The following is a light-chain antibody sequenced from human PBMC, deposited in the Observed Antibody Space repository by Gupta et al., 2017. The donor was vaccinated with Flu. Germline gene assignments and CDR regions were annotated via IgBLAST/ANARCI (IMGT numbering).Light chain of an antibody. CDR3: SSYTTSYTFV. CDR1: GSDVGTYNR. V-gene: IGLV2-18*02. Sequence: QSALTQPPSVSGSPGQSVTISCTGTGSDVGTYNRVSWYRQPPGTAPKLIIYEVVNRPSGVPDRFSGSKSGNTASLTISGLQGEDEADYYCSSYTTSYTFVFGTGTKVTVL. CDR2: EVV. J-gene: IGLJ1*01.